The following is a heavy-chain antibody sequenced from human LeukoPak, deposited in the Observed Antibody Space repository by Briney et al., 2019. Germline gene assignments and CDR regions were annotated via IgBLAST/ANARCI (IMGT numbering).Heavy chain of an antibody. CDR1: GGSISSGGYY. J-gene: IGHJ4*02. D-gene: IGHD3-3*01. CDR3: AISVWSGYYGPFDY. V-gene: IGHV4-30-2*01. CDR2: IYHSGST. Sequence: SQTLSLTCTVSGGSISSGGYYWSWIRQPPGKGLEWIGYIYHSGSTYYNPSLKSRVTISVDRSKNQFSLKLSSVTAADTAVYYCAISVWSGYYGPFDYWGQGTLVTVSS.